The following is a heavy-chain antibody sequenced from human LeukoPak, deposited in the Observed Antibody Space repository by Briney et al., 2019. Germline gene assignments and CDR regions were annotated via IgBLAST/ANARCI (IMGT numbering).Heavy chain of an antibody. D-gene: IGHD2-15*01. J-gene: IGHJ4*02. Sequence: GASAKVSCKASGYTFTSYGISWVRQAPGQGLEWMGWINPNSGGTNYAQKFQGRVTMTRDTSMSTAYMELSGLRSDDTAVYYCSRDSGYCSGGSCWYFDFWGQGTLVTVSA. CDR2: INPNSGGT. CDR3: SRDSGYCSGGSCWYFDF. V-gene: IGHV1-2*02. CDR1: GYTFTSYG.